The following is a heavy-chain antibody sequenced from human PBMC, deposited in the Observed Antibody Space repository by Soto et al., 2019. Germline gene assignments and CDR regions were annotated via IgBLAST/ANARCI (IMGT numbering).Heavy chain of an antibody. Sequence: SETLSLTCTVSGDSISSGNKYWTWIRQPPGKGLEWIGYIFSSGTTYYNPSLKSRLTMALEASQNQFSLKVKSMTDADTAVYYCARVPSPFDYYYAMDVWGQGTTVTVSS. CDR3: ARVPSPFDYYYAMDV. D-gene: IGHD3-16*01. V-gene: IGHV4-30-4*01. J-gene: IGHJ6*02. CDR2: IFSSGTT. CDR1: GDSISSGNKY.